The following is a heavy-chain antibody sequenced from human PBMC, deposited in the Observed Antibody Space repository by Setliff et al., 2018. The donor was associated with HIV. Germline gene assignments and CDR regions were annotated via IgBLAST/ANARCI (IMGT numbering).Heavy chain of an antibody. Sequence: GGSLRLSCAASGFTFSTYWMHWVRQAPGKGLVWVSTVGAVGAPTHYAESVKGRFTISKDNSRDTLYLQMSSLREEDTAVYYCAKVFAYGIDGFDIWGQGTMVTVSS. D-gene: IGHD3-16*01. V-gene: IGHV3-23*01. CDR1: GFTFSTYW. CDR2: VGAVGAPT. J-gene: IGHJ3*02. CDR3: AKVFAYGIDGFDI.